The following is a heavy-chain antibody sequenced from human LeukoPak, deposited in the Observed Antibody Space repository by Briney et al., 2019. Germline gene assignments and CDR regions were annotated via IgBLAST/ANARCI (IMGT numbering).Heavy chain of an antibody. Sequence: GGSLRLSCAASGFTFDDYTMHWVRQAPNQGPEWVSLISWDGGSTYYADSVKGRFTISRDNSKNTLYLQMNSLRAEDTAVYYCARAHGYYFDYWGQGTLVTVSS. CDR3: ARAHGYYFDY. V-gene: IGHV3-43*01. J-gene: IGHJ4*02. CDR2: ISWDGGST. CDR1: GFTFDDYT.